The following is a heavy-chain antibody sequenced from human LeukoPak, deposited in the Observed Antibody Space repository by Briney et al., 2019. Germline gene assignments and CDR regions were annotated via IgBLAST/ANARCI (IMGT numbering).Heavy chain of an antibody. J-gene: IGHJ3*02. CDR1: GGSISSSSYY. D-gene: IGHD3-22*01. V-gene: IGHV4-39*01. CDR3: ARQKYYYDTSGSDDAFDI. Sequence: SETLSLTCTVSGGSISSSSYYWGWIRQPPGKGLEWIGSIYYSGSTYYNPSLKSRVTISVDTSKNQLSLKLSSVTAADTAVYYCARQKYYYDTSGSDDAFDIWGQGTMVTVSS. CDR2: IYYSGST.